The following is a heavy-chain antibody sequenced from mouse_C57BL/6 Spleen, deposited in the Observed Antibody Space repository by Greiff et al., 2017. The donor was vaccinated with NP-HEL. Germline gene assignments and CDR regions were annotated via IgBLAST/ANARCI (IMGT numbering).Heavy chain of an antibody. V-gene: IGHV1-50*01. CDR2: IDPSDSYT. CDR3: ARYDYYAMDY. CDR1: GYTFTSYW. Sequence: VQLQQPGAELVKPGASVKLSCKASGYTFTSYWMQWVKQRPGQGLEWIGEIDPSDSYTNYNQKFKGKATLTVNTSSRTAYMQLSSLTYEDSAVYYCARYDYYAMDYWGQGTSVTVSS. J-gene: IGHJ4*01.